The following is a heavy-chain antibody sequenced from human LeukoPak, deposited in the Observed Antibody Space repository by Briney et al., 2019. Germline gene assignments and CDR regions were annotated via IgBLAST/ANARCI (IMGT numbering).Heavy chain of an antibody. Sequence: SETLSLTCAVYGGSFSGYYWSWIRQPPGKGLEWIGEINHSGSTNYNPSLKSRVTISVDTSKNQFSLKLNSVTAADTAVYYCAKRRFLEWLSPHAFDIWGQGTMVTVSS. CDR1: GGSFSGYY. J-gene: IGHJ3*02. CDR3: AKRRFLEWLSPHAFDI. D-gene: IGHD3-3*01. CDR2: INHSGST. V-gene: IGHV4-34*01.